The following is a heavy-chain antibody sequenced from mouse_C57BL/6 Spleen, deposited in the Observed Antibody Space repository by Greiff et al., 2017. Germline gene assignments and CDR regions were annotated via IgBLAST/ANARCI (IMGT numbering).Heavy chain of an antibody. CDR3: ARSGVYGNYVNFDY. D-gene: IGHD2-1*01. Sequence: EVQLQQSGPELVKPGASVKIPCKASGYTFTDYNMDWVKQSHGKSLEWIGDINPNNGGTIYNQKFKGKATLTVDKSSSTAYMELRSLTSEDTAVYYCARSGVYGNYVNFDYWGQGTTLTVSS. CDR2: INPNNGGT. J-gene: IGHJ2*01. CDR1: GYTFTDYN. V-gene: IGHV1-18*01.